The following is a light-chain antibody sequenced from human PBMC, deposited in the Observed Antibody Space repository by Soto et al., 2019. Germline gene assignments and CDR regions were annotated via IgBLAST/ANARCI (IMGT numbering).Light chain of an antibody. CDR3: QQYNNWPRT. Sequence: EIVMTQSPATLSVSPGEGATLSCRASQSVSSDLAWYQQKPGQAPRLLISGASTRATGVPARCTGSGSGTGFPLTISSLQSEDFAVYYCQQYNNWPRTFGQGTKVEIK. V-gene: IGKV3-15*01. CDR2: GAS. CDR1: QSVSSD. J-gene: IGKJ1*01.